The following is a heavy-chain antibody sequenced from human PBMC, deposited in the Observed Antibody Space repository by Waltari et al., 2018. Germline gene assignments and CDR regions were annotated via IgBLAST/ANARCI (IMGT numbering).Heavy chain of an antibody. D-gene: IGHD1-1*01. CDR3: ASGTGTTWYFDY. V-gene: IGHV3-33*01. J-gene: IGHJ4*02. CDR1: GFTFSSYG. Sequence: QVQLVESGGGVVQPGRSLRLSCAASGFTFSSYGMHWVRQAPGKGLEWVAVIWYDGSNKYDADSVKGRFTISRDNSKNTLYLQMNSLRAEDTAVYYCASGTGTTWYFDYWGQGTLVTVSS. CDR2: IWYDGSNK.